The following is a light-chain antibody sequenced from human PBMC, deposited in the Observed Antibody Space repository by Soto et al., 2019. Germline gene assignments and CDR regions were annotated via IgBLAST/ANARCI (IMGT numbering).Light chain of an antibody. V-gene: IGKV3-20*01. CDR2: GAS. CDR3: QHYNSYSEA. CDR1: QMVSSTY. J-gene: IGKJ1*01. Sequence: EIVLTPFPGTLSLSPGERATLSCRASQMVSSTYLAWYQQRPGQPPNLLIFGASNRAPGIPDRFSGSGSGTDFTLTISRLEPEDFATYYCQHYNSYSEAFGQGTKVDIK.